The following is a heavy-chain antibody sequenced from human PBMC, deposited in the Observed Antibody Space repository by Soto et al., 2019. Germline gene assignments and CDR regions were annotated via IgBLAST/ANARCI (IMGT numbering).Heavy chain of an antibody. J-gene: IGHJ5*02. CDR3: ARGGWLRFDP. CDR2: IYYSGST. CDR1: GDSISRYY. D-gene: IGHD5-12*01. Sequence: PSETLSLTCTISGDSISRYYWSWIRQPPGKGLEWIGYIYYSGSTNYNPSLKSRVTISVDTSKNQFSLKLSSVTAADTAVYYCARGGWLRFDPWGQGTLVTVSS. V-gene: IGHV4-59*01.